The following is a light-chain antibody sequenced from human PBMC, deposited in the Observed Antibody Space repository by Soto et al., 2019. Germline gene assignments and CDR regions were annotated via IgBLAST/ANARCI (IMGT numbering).Light chain of an antibody. CDR2: STN. J-gene: IGLJ3*02. CDR1: SGSVSTNYD. CDR3: VLYMGSGIWV. Sequence: QTVVTQEPSFSVSPGGTVTLTCGLSSGSVSTNYDPSWYQQTPGQAPRTLIYSTNTRSSGVPDRFSGSILGNKAALTITGAQADDVSDYYCVLYMGSGIWVFGGGTKVTVL. V-gene: IGLV8-61*01.